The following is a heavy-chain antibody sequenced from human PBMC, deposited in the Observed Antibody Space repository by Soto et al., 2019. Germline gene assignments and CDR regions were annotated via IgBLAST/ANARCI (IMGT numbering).Heavy chain of an antibody. D-gene: IGHD1-1*01. V-gene: IGHV5-10-1*01. Sequence: VESLKISCQGSGYSFSNHLITWVRRVPGKGLEWMGRIDPIDSHSIYNPSFQGHVAMSADKSTSRVYLQWSSLKASETSIYYCARQLPGKTDVWGKGNTVTVSA. J-gene: IGHJ6*04. CDR1: GYSFSNHL. CDR3: ARQLPGKTDV. CDR2: IDPIDSHS.